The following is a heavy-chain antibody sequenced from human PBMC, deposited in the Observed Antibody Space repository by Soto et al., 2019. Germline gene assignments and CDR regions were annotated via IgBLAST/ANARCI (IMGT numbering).Heavy chain of an antibody. Sequence: QVQLVESGGGVVQPGRSLRLSCAASGFTFSSYAMHWVRQAPGKGLEWVAVISYDGSNKYYADSVKGRFTISRDNSKNTLYLQINSLRAEDTAVYYCARDPRYSGSYPIDYWGQGTLVTVSS. CDR2: ISYDGSNK. CDR1: GFTFSSYA. J-gene: IGHJ4*02. CDR3: ARDPRYSGSYPIDY. V-gene: IGHV3-30-3*01. D-gene: IGHD1-26*01.